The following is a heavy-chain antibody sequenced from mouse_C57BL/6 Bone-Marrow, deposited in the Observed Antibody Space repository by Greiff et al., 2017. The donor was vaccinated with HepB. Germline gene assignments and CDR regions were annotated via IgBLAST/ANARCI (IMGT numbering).Heavy chain of an antibody. D-gene: IGHD2-3*01. Sequence: VQLQQPGAELVKPGASVKLSCKASGYTFTSYWMHWVKQRPGQGLEWIGMIHPNSGSTNYNEKFKSKATLTVDKSSSTAYMQLSSLTSEDSAVYYGARGWLLPYYAMDYWGQGTSVTVSS. CDR1: GYTFTSYW. V-gene: IGHV1-64*01. J-gene: IGHJ4*01. CDR3: ARGWLLPYYAMDY. CDR2: IHPNSGST.